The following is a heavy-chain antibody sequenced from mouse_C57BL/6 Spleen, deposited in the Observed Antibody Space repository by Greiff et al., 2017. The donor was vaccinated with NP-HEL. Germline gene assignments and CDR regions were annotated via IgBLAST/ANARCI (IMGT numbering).Heavy chain of an antibody. CDR3: ASTTVVAFGWYFDV. CDR1: GYTFTSYW. Sequence: QVQLQQPGAELVKPGASVKMSCKASGYTFTSYWITWVKQRPGQGLEWIGDIYPGSGSTNYNEKFKSKATLTVDTSSSTAYMQLSSLTSADSAVYYCASTTVVAFGWYFDVWGTGTTVTVSS. V-gene: IGHV1-55*01. D-gene: IGHD1-1*01. CDR2: IYPGSGST. J-gene: IGHJ1*03.